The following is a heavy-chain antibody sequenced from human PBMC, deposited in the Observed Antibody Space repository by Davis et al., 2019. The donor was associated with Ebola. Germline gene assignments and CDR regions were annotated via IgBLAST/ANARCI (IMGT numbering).Heavy chain of an antibody. J-gene: IGHJ6*02. CDR2: IYYSGST. D-gene: IGHD6-19*01. V-gene: IGHV4-59*01. CDR1: GGSISSYY. Sequence: SETLSLTCTVSGGSISSYYWGWIRQPPGKGLEWIGYIYYSGSTNYNPSLKSRVTISVDTSKNQFSLKLSSVTAADTAVYYCARDSRWLVPGTYYYYGMDVWGQGTTVTVSS. CDR3: ARDSRWLVPGTYYYYGMDV.